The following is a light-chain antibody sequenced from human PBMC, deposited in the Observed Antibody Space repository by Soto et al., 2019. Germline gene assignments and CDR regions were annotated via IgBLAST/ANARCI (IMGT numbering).Light chain of an antibody. CDR2: GAS. CDR3: QQYNXWPPT. CDR1: QSVSSN. J-gene: IGKJ1*01. V-gene: IGKV3-15*01. Sequence: EIVMTQSPATLSVSPGERVTLSCRASQSVSSNLAWYQQKPGQAPRLLIYGASTRATGIPARFSGSGSGTEFTLTISSLQSEDFAVYYCQQYNXWPPTFGQGN.